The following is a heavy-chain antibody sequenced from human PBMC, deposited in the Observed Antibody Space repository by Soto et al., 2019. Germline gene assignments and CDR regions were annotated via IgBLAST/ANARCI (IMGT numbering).Heavy chain of an antibody. V-gene: IGHV3-30-3*01. Sequence: GGSLRLSCASSRFTFSSYVMHWVRQAPGKELEWVAIISYDGSNKYYADSVKGRFSISRDNSKNTLYLQMNSLRADDTAVYFCARGDDSVHYFDYWGQGTLVTVSS. CDR2: ISYDGSNK. CDR1: RFTFSSYV. J-gene: IGHJ4*02. CDR3: ARGDDSVHYFDY. D-gene: IGHD3-22*01.